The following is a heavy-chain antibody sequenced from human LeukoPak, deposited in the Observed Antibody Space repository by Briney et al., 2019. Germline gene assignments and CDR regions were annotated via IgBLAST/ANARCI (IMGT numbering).Heavy chain of an antibody. J-gene: IGHJ4*02. CDR2: IYYSGST. CDR3: ASETRGWELRGYFDY. V-gene: IGHV4-39*01. CDR1: GGSISSSSYY. Sequence: TSETLSLTCTVSGGSISSSSYYWGWIRQPPGKGLEWIGSIYYSGSTYYNPSLKSRVTISVDTSKNQFSLKLSSVTAADTAVYYCASETRGWELRGYFDYWGQGTLVTVSS. D-gene: IGHD1-26*01.